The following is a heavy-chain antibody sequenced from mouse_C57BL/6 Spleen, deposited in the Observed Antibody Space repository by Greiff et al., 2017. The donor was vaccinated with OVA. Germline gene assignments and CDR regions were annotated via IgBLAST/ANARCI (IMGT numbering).Heavy chain of an antibody. J-gene: IGHJ2*01. CDR2: IYPGDGDT. CDR1: GYAFSSYW. D-gene: IGHD1-1*01. V-gene: IGHV1-80*01. Sequence: VKLMESGAELVKPGASVKISCKASGYAFSSYWMNWVKQRPGKGLEWIGQIYPGDGDTNYNGKFKGKATLTADKSSSTAYMQLSSLTSEDSAVYFCASGRGYYGFDYWGQGTTLTVSS. CDR3: ASGRGYYGFDY.